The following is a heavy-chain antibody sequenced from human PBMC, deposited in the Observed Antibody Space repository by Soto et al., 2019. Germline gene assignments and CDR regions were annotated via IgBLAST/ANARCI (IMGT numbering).Heavy chain of an antibody. J-gene: IGHJ4*02. V-gene: IGHV3-23*01. CDR2: LSGSGGNT. CDR1: GFTFQGNA. Sequence: EMYLLEAGGDLVQPGGSLRLSCVASGFTFQGNAMGWVRQAPGKGLEWVADLSGSGGNTYYADSVKGRFTISRDNSKNSVCLHMGSLRAEDTAVYYCAKVTGRDCYTPCFGWWGQGTLVTVSS. CDR3: AKVTGRDCYTPCFGW. D-gene: IGHD2-21*02.